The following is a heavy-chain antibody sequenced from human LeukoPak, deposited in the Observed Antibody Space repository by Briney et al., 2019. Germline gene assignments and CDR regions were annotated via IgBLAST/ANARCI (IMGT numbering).Heavy chain of an antibody. CDR1: GGSITGYY. CDR2: IHYTGAT. Sequence: PSETLSLTCAVYGGSITGYYWSWIRQTPGRGLEWVGEIHYTGATSYNPSLKSRATISTDTSKNQFSLRLSSVTAADTAVYYCARGNILTGYCFDFWGQGALVTVST. D-gene: IGHD3-9*01. J-gene: IGHJ4*02. V-gene: IGHV4-34*01. CDR3: ARGNILTGYCFDF.